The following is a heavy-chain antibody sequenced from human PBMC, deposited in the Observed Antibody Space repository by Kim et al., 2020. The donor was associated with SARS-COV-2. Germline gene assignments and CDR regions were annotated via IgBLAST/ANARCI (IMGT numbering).Heavy chain of an antibody. Sequence: GGSLRLSCAASGFTFSSYAMHWVRQAPGKGLEWVAVIWYDGSNKYYADSVKGRFTISRDNSKNTLYLQMNSLRAEDTAVYYCAKIREQLWLQVDAFDIWGQGTMVTVSS. J-gene: IGHJ3*02. CDR2: IWYDGSNK. D-gene: IGHD5-18*01. CDR1: GFTFSSYA. CDR3: AKIREQLWLQVDAFDI. V-gene: IGHV3-33*06.